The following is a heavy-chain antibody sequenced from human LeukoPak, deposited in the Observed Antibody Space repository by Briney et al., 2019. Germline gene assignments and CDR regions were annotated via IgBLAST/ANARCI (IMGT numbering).Heavy chain of an antibody. V-gene: IGHV3-9*03. CDR3: AKDLSSAITSALVLDV. J-gene: IGHJ6*02. Sequence: GGSLRLSCAASGFTFDDYAMHWVRQAPGKGLEWVSGISWNSGSIGYADSVKGRFTISRDNAKNSLYLQMNSLRAEDMALYYCAKDLSSAITSALVLDVWGQGTTVTVS. D-gene: IGHD3-22*01. CDR1: GFTFDDYA. CDR2: ISWNSGSI.